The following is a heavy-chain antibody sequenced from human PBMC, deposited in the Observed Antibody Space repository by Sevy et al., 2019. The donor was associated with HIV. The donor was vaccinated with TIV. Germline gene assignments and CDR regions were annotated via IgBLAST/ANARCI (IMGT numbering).Heavy chain of an antibody. CDR1: EFTVSSNY. CDR3: ARALFTSYYYGGFDP. V-gene: IGHV3-53*01. Sequence: GGSLRLSCAASEFTVSSNYMSWVRQAPGKGLEWVSITYSGGNTYYADFAKGRFTISRDNSKNTLYLQMNSLRAEDTAVYYCARALFTSYYYGGFDPWGQGTLVTVSS. J-gene: IGHJ5*02. CDR2: TYSGGNT. D-gene: IGHD3-10*01.